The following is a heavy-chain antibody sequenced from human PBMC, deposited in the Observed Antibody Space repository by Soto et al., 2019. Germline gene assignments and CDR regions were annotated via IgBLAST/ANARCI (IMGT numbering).Heavy chain of an antibody. Sequence: AGGSLRLSCAASGLTFSSYAMSWVRQAPGKGLEWVSAISGSGGSTYYADSVKGRFTISRDNSKNTLYLQMNSLRAEDTAVYYCASMECDFWSGYSWCWFDSWGQGTLVTGSS. J-gene: IGHJ5*01. V-gene: IGHV3-23*01. D-gene: IGHD3-3*01. CDR3: ASMECDFWSGYSWCWFDS. CDR2: ISGSGGST. CDR1: GLTFSSYA.